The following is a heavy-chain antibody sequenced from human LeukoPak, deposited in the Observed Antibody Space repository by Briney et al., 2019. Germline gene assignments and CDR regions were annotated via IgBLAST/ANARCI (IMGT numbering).Heavy chain of an antibody. V-gene: IGHV3-30*04. J-gene: IGHJ4*02. D-gene: IGHD1-26*01. CDR1: GFTFSSYA. CDR2: ISYDGSNK. CDR3: ARGCGSYYEVPLGY. Sequence: GGSLRLSCAASGFTFSSYAMHWVRQAPGKGLEWVAVISYDGSNKYYADSVKGRFTISRDNSKNTLYLQMNSLRADDTAVYYCARGCGSYYEVPLGYWGQGTLVTVSS.